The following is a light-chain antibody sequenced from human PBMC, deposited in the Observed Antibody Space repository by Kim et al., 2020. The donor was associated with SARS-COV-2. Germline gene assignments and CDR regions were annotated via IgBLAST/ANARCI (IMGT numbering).Light chain of an antibody. Sequence: GSGGGRSNHTWRARQGDSTYLAWYQQKPAKAPKRLIYGASTLQSGVPSRFSGSGSGTQFTLTISSLQAEDFATYYCQQHSSHPRTFGGGTKVDIK. CDR1: QGDSTY. J-gene: IGKJ4*02. CDR2: GAS. CDR3: QQHSSHPRT. V-gene: IGKV1-9*01.